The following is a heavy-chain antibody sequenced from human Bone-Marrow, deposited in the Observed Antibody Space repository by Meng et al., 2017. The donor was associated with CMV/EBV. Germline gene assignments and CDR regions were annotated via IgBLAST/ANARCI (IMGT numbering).Heavy chain of an antibody. Sequence: GGSLRLSCTASGFTFGDYAMNWVRQAPGKGLEWVGFIRSKAYGGTTEYTASVRGRFTISRDDSKSIAYLQMNSLKIEDTAVYYCTRVRYDRSGYYLLPDDYWGQGTLVTVFS. CDR1: GFTFGDYA. CDR2: IRSKAYGGTT. CDR3: TRVRYDRSGYYLLPDDY. D-gene: IGHD3-22*01. V-gene: IGHV3-49*04. J-gene: IGHJ4*02.